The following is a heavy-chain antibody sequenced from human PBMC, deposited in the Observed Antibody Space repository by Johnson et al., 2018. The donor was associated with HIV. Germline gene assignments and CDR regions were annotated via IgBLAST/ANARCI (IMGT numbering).Heavy chain of an antibody. D-gene: IGHD3-22*01. CDR2: ISSSGGTI. J-gene: IGHJ3*02. CDR1: GFTFDDHG. Sequence: VQLVESGGGVVRPGGSLRLSCAASGFTFDDHGMSWVRQAPGKGLEWVAYISSSGGTIYYADSVKGRFTISRDNSKNTLYLQMNSLRAEDTALYYCAKVSIVVGTRGAFDIWGQGTMVTVSS. V-gene: IGHV3-48*01. CDR3: AKVSIVVGTRGAFDI.